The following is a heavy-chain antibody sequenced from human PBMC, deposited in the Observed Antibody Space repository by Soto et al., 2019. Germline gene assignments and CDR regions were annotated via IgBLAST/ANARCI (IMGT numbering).Heavy chain of an antibody. CDR2: ISAYNGNT. Sequence: QVQLVQSGSEVKKPGASVRVSCKASGYTFTTYGLTWVRQAPGQGLEWMGWISAYNGNTNYAQKFQGRVTMTTDTSTTTTYMELRSLRSDDTAVYFCARAVAGNFDYWGLGTLVTVSS. J-gene: IGHJ4*02. V-gene: IGHV1-18*01. CDR1: GYTFTTYG. CDR3: ARAVAGNFDY. D-gene: IGHD6-19*01.